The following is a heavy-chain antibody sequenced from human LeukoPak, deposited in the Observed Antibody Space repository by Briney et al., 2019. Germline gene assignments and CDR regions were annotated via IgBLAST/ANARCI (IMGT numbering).Heavy chain of an antibody. CDR1: GGSISSYY. V-gene: IGHV4-59*12. J-gene: IGHJ6*03. D-gene: IGHD2-2*01. CDR2: IYYSGST. Sequence: SETLSLTCTVSGGSISSYYWSWIRQPPGKGLEWIGYIYYSGSTNYNPSLKSRVTISVDTSKNQFSLKLSSVTAADTAVYYCARVPPPRDIVVVPAASEHYYYMDVWGKGTTVTVSS. CDR3: ARVPPPRDIVVVPAASEHYYYMDV.